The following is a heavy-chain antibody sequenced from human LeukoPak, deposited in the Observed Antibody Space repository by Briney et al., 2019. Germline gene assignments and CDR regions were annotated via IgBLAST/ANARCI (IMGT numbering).Heavy chain of an antibody. CDR3: ARSLRSGLGRYYFDY. D-gene: IGHD2-15*01. J-gene: IGHJ4*02. CDR1: GGSISSSSYY. V-gene: IGHV4-39*07. CDR2: IYYSGST. Sequence: SETLSLTCTVSGGSISSSSYYWGWIRQPPGKGLEWIGSIYYSGSTYYNPSLKSRVTISVDTSKNQFSLKLSSVTAADTAVYYCARSLRSGLGRYYFDYWGQGTLVTVSS.